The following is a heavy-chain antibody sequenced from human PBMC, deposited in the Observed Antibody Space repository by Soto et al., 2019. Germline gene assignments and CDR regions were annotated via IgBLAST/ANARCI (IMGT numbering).Heavy chain of an antibody. J-gene: IGHJ4*02. D-gene: IGHD1-26*01. CDR1: GGSINSHY. V-gene: IGHV4-59*11. Sequence: SETLSLTCTVSGGSINSHYWGWIRHPPGKGQEWIGYIFYTGRTEYNHSLKSRVTISVDTSKTQFSLKLSSVTAADTAMYYCSIAVRRVGATGVDYWGQGTLVTVSS. CDR2: IFYTGRT. CDR3: SIAVRRVGATGVDY.